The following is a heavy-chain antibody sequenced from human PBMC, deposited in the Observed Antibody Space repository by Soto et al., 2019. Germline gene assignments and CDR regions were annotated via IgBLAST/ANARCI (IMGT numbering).Heavy chain of an antibody. CDR2: ILYDGTIE. J-gene: IGHJ4*02. Sequence: VGSLRLSCAASGFTFSQYALNWVRQAPGKGLEWVAVILYDGTIEHYADSVKGRFTVSRDNSKNTVYLQMNSLRVEDTAVYFCSRDVVVGAKALNYWGQGALVTVSS. CDR3: SRDVVVGAKALNY. V-gene: IGHV3-30-3*01. D-gene: IGHD2-15*01. CDR1: GFTFSQYA.